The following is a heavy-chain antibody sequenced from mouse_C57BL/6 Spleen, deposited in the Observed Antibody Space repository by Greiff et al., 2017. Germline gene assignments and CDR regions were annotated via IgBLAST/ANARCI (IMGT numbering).Heavy chain of an antibody. Sequence: QVQLQQPGAELVKPGASVKLSCKASGYTFTSYWMHWVKQRPGQSLEWIGMIHPNSGSTNYNEKFKSKATLTVDKSSSTAYMQLSSLTSEDSAVYYCARDYGNYVEMDYWGQGTSVTVSS. CDR2: IHPNSGST. V-gene: IGHV1-64*01. J-gene: IGHJ4*01. D-gene: IGHD2-1*01. CDR1: GYTFTSYW. CDR3: ARDYGNYVEMDY.